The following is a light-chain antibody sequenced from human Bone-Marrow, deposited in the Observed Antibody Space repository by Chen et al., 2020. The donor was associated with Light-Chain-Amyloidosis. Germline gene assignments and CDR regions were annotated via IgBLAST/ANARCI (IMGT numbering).Light chain of an antibody. CDR2: DAS. Sequence: SYVLTQPSSVSVAPGQTAKIACGGNNIGSTSVHWYQQPPGQAPLLVVYDASDRPSGIPERLSGYNSGNTATLTISMVEAGDEADYYCQVWDRSSDRPVFGGGTKLTVL. J-gene: IGLJ3*02. CDR3: QVWDRSSDRPV. V-gene: IGLV3-21*02. CDR1: NIGSTS.